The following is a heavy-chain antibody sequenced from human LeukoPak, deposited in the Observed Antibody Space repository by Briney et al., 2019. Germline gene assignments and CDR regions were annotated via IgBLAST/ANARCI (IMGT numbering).Heavy chain of an antibody. V-gene: IGHV1-18*01. CDR2: ISAYNGNT. Sequence: GASVKVSCKASGYTFTSYGISWVRQAPGQGLEWMGWISAYNGNTNYAQKLQGRVTMTTDTSTSTAYMELRSLRSDDTAVYYCARDTQAAAGTVPTLLPWGQGTLVTVSS. J-gene: IGHJ5*02. D-gene: IGHD6-13*01. CDR1: GYTFTSYG. CDR3: ARDTQAAAGTVPTLLP.